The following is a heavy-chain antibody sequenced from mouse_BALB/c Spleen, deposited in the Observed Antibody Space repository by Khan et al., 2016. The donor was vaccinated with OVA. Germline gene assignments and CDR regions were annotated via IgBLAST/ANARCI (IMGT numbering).Heavy chain of an antibody. D-gene: IGHD2-2*01. J-gene: IGHJ4*01. CDR3: AREGFGRVGLDD. V-gene: IGHV1S56*01. CDR1: GYTFTAYD. CDR2: IYPGDDST. Sequence: QVQLQQSGPELVKPGSLVKISCKASGYTFTAYDINWVMQRPGQGLEWIGRIYPGDDSTKYNENFKGKATLTADKSSNTSYMQLNSLTSEYSAVYYCAREGFGRVGLDDWGQGTSVSVSS.